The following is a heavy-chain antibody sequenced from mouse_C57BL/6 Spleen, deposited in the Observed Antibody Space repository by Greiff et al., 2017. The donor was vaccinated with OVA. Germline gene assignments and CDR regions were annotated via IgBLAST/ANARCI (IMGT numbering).Heavy chain of an antibody. V-gene: IGHV1-50*01. J-gene: IGHJ2*01. CDR2: IDPSDSYT. Sequence: VQLQQSGAELVKPGASVKLSCKASGYTFTSYWMQWVKQRPGQGLEWIGEIDPSDSYTNYNQKFKGKATLTVDTSSSTAYMQLSSLTSEDSAVYYCASLWDYWGQGTTLTVSS. D-gene: IGHD6-2*01. CDR1: GYTFTSYW. CDR3: ASLWDY.